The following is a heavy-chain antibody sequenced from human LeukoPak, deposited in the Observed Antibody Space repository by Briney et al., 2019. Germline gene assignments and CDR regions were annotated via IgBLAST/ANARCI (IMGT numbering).Heavy chain of an antibody. D-gene: IGHD3-22*01. CDR1: GFTFSSYS. J-gene: IGHJ4*02. V-gene: IGHV3-48*04. CDR2: ISSSGSTI. CDR3: ARESDNYDSSGYYPLPFDY. Sequence: GGSLRPSCAASGFTFSSYSMNWVRQAPGKGLEWFSYISSSGSTIYYADSVKGRFTIARDNAKNSLYLQMNSLRAEDTAVYYCARESDNYDSSGYYPLPFDYWGQGTLVTVSS.